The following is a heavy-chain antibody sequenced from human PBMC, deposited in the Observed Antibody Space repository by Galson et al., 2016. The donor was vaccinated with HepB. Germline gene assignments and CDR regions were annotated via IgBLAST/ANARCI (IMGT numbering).Heavy chain of an antibody. CDR2: IWFDGSNK. J-gene: IGHJ4*02. CDR3: ARGYVATIGDY. CDR1: GFDFGTYG. D-gene: IGHD5-12*01. V-gene: IGHV3-33*01. Sequence: SLRLSCAVSGFDFGTYGIHWVRQAPGKGLEWLSVIWFDGSNKFYADSVQGRFTISRDNSENTAYLHMNGLRVEDTAVYYCARGYVATIGDYWGQGTLVTVSS.